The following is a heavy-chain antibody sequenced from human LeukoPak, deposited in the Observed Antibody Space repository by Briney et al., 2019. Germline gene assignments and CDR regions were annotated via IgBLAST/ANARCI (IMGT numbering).Heavy chain of an antibody. V-gene: IGHV1-69*13. CDR2: IIPIFGTA. D-gene: IGHD6-13*01. J-gene: IGHJ4*02. Sequence: SVKVSCKASGGTFSSYAISWVRQAPGQGLEWMGWIIPIFGTANYAQKFQGRVTITADESTSTAYMELSSLRSEDTAVYYCAREVGTGSSSWYSYIDYWGQGTLVTVSS. CDR3: AREVGTGSSSWYSYIDY. CDR1: GGTFSSYA.